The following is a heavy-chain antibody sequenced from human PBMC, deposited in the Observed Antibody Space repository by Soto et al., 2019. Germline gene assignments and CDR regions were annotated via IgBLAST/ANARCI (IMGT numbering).Heavy chain of an antibody. J-gene: IGHJ4*02. V-gene: IGHV3-23*01. CDR1: GFTFISYA. CDR2: IIGSGAST. Sequence: GGSLRLSCAASGFTFISYAMIWVRQAPGKGLEWVSGIIGSGASTFYADSLKGRFTISRDNSKNTLYLQMSSLRAEDTAVYYCAKDKGSLGAGSYGIFDYWGQGTLVTVSS. D-gene: IGHD3-10*01. CDR3: AKDKGSLGAGSYGIFDY.